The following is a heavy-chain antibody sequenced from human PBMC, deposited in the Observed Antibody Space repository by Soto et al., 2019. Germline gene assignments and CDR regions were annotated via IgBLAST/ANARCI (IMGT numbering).Heavy chain of an antibody. V-gene: IGHV3-33*01. CDR3: ARDGSSWALDF. CDR1: GFTFSSYG. Sequence: QVQLVESGGGVVQPGRSLRLSCAASGFTFSSYGMHWVRQAPGKGLEWVAVIWYDGSNKYYADSVKGRFTISRDNSKNRLYLQMNRLGAEDTAGSYCARDGSSWALDFWGQGTLVTVSS. CDR2: IWYDGSNK. D-gene: IGHD6-13*01. J-gene: IGHJ4*02.